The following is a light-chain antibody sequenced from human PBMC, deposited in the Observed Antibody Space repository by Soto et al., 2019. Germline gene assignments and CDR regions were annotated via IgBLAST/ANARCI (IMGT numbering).Light chain of an antibody. Sequence: QSVLTQPPSASGIPGQRVTISCSGSSSNIGSNYVYWYQQLPGTAPKLLIYRNNQRPSGVPDRFSGSKSGTSASLAISGLRSEDEADYYCAAWDDSLSGPHVVFGGGTKLTVL. CDR1: SSNIGSNY. CDR3: AAWDDSLSGPHVV. CDR2: RNN. J-gene: IGLJ2*01. V-gene: IGLV1-47*01.